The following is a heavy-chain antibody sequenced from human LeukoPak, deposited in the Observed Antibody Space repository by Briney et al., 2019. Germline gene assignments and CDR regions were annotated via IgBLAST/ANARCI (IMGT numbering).Heavy chain of an antibody. CDR3: ARERGLRY. V-gene: IGHV1-2*02. D-gene: IGHD3-16*01. Sequence: ASVKVSCKASGYTFTGNYIHWVRQAPGQGLEWMGWINPNSGGTNYRQKFEGRVTMTRDTSISTACMELSRLRSDDTAVYYCARERGLRYWGQGTLVTVSS. CDR1: GYTFTGNY. CDR2: INPNSGGT. J-gene: IGHJ4*02.